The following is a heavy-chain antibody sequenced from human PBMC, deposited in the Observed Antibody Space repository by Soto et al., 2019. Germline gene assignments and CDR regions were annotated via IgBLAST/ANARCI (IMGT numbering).Heavy chain of an antibody. CDR1: GGSISSNSWY. CDR3: ARGRAVAGYRYYYYGMDV. CDR2: IYYSGST. D-gene: IGHD6-19*01. Sequence: SETLSLTSTVSGGSISSNSWYWSWRPQAPGQGLEWIGNIYYSGSTNYNPSLKSRVTISVDTSKSQFSLKLSSVTAADTAVYYCARGRAVAGYRYYYYGMDVWGQGTTVTVSS. J-gene: IGHJ6*02. V-gene: IGHV4-39*01.